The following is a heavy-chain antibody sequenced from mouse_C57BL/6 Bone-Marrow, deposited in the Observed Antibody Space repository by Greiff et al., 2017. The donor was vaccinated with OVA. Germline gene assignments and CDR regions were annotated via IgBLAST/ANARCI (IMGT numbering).Heavy chain of an antibody. CDR1: GYSFTGYF. D-gene: IGHD2-1*01. Sequence: EVQLQQSGPELVKPGDSVKISCKASGYSFTGYFMNWVMQSHGKSLEWIGRINPYNGDTFYNQKFKGKATLTVDKSSSTAHMELRSLTSEDSAVYYCARPGGYGKNAMDYWGQGTSVTVSS. CDR2: INPYNGDT. V-gene: IGHV1-20*01. J-gene: IGHJ4*01. CDR3: ARPGGYGKNAMDY.